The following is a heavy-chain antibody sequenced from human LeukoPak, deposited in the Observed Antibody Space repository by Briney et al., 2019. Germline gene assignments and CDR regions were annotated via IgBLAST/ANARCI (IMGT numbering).Heavy chain of an antibody. V-gene: IGHV1-2*02. CDR2: INPNSGGT. Sequence: GASVKVSCKASGYSFNDKYLHWVRQAPGQGLEWMGSINPNSGGTNYAQKFQDRVTMTRDTSISTAYMELSGLRSDDTAVYYCARDRGAVAGDVWDDYWGQGTLVTVSS. D-gene: IGHD3-16*01. CDR1: GYSFNDKY. CDR3: ARDRGAVAGDVWDDY. J-gene: IGHJ4*02.